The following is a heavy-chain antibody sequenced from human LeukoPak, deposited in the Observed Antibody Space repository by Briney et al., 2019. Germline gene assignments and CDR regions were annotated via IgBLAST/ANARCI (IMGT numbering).Heavy chain of an antibody. CDR2: IYYSGST. CDR1: GGSISSGDYY. CDR3: ARDQADYGSGINYYYYGMDV. Sequence: SETLSLTCTVSGGSISSGDYYWSWIRQPPGKGLEWIGYIYYSGSTYYNPSLKSRVTISVDTSKNQFSLKLGSVTAADTAVYYCARDQADYGSGINYYYYGMDVWGQGTTVTVSS. J-gene: IGHJ6*02. D-gene: IGHD3-10*01. V-gene: IGHV4-30-4*01.